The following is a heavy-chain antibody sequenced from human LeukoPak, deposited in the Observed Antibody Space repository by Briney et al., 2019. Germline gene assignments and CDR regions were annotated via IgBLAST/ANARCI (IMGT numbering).Heavy chain of an antibody. CDR1: GFTFSTYA. Sequence: GGSLRLSCAASGFTFSTYAMHWVRQAPGKGLEWVAVISYDGSNKYYADSVKGRFTISRDNSKNTLYLQMNTLRAEDAAVYYCAKDVSWNWFDPWGQGTLVTVSS. CDR2: ISYDGSNK. V-gene: IGHV3-30*18. J-gene: IGHJ5*02. CDR3: AKDVSWNWFDP.